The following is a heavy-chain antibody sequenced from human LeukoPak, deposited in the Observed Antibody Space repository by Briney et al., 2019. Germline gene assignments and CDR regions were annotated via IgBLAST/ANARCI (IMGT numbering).Heavy chain of an antibody. Sequence: SETLSLTCTVSDDSITMYYWTWIRQPPGKGLEWIGYVDHTGSTKFNPSLNGRVSISRDTSKNQFSLKLRSVTAADTAVYYCGRVTGYMIEDYFDYWGQGTLVTVSS. V-gene: IGHV4-59*01. CDR3: GRVTGYMIEDYFDY. CDR2: VDHTGST. D-gene: IGHD3-22*01. J-gene: IGHJ4*02. CDR1: DDSITMYY.